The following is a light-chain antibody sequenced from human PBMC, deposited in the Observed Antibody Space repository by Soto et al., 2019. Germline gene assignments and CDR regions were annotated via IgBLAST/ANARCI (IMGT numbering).Light chain of an antibody. Sequence: DIPMTQSPSSLSASIVDRVTITCRASQGINNFLAWYQQKPGEAPKVLLYAASILRSGVPARFSRSGSGTDFTLTISSLQPEDVATYYCHRHNSPPRTFGQGTMV. CDR3: HRHNSPPRT. J-gene: IGKJ1*01. V-gene: IGKV1-27*01. CDR2: AAS. CDR1: QGINNF.